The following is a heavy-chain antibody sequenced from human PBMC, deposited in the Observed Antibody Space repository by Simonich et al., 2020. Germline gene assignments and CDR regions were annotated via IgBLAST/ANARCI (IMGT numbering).Heavy chain of an antibody. Sequence: EVQLVESGGGLVKPGGSLRLSCAASGFTFSSYSMNWVRQAPGKGMEWVSSISSRSIYIYYADSVKGRFTISRDNAKNSLYLQMNSLRAEDTAVYYCARGIVGASGAFDIWGQGTMVTVSS. V-gene: IGHV3-21*01. D-gene: IGHD1-26*01. J-gene: IGHJ3*02. CDR1: GFTFSSYS. CDR2: ISSRSIYI. CDR3: ARGIVGASGAFDI.